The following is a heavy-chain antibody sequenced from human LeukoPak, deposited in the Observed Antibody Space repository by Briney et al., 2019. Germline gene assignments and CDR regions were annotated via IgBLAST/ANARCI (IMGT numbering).Heavy chain of an antibody. CDR1: GFTFSSYS. CDR2: ISSSSSTI. J-gene: IGHJ6*03. CDR3: ARKQLGYYYMDV. Sequence: GGSLRLSCAASGFTFSSYSMNWVRQAPGKGLEWVSYISSSSSTIHYADSVKGRFTISRDNAKNSLYLQMNSLRAEYTAVYYCARKQLGYYYMDVWGKGTTVSVSS. D-gene: IGHD6-6*01. V-gene: IGHV3-48*01.